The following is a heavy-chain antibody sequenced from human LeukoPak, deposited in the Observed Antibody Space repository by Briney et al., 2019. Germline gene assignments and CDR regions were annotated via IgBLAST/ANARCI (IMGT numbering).Heavy chain of an antibody. CDR2: IIPILGIA. CDR3: ARAVYYYGMDV. CDR1: GGTFSSYA. Sequence: SVTVSCKASGGTFSSYAISWVRQAPGQGLEWMGRIIPILGIANYAQKFQGRVTITADKSTSTAYMELSSLRSEDTAVYYCARAVYYYGMDVWGQGTTVTVSS. V-gene: IGHV1-69*04. J-gene: IGHJ6*02.